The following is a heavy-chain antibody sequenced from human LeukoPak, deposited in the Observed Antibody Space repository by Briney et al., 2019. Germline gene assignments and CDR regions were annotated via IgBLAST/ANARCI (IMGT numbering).Heavy chain of an antibody. Sequence: ASETLSLTCTVSGSSVSNASYYWSWIRQPPGKGLDWIGYVYYSGSTNYSPSLKSRVTVSVDTSKNQFSLELTSVTAADTAVYYCARVRYGSGSYYFDNWGQGTLVTVSS. CDR2: VYYSGST. CDR1: GSSVSNASYY. J-gene: IGHJ4*02. D-gene: IGHD3-10*01. V-gene: IGHV4-61*01. CDR3: ARVRYGSGSYYFDN.